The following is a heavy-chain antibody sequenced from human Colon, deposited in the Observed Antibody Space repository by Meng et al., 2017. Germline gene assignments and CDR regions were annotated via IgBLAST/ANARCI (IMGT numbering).Heavy chain of an antibody. CDR1: GYTFTDYH. CDR3: ARTATR. Sequence: QVQLVQSGAEVKKPGASVKVSCKTSGYTFTDYHMHWVRQAPGQGLEWMGRIDPNTGGTIYAQKFQGRVTMTRDTSNTTAYMELSSLRFDDTGVYYCARTATRWGQGTLVTVSS. J-gene: IGHJ4*02. CDR2: IDPNTGGT. V-gene: IGHV1-2*05.